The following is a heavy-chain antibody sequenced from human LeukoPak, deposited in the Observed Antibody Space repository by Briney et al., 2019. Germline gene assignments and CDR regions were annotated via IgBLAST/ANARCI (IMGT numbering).Heavy chain of an antibody. D-gene: IGHD4-11*01. J-gene: IGHJ4*02. CDR3: VRGYSTSLAPFDY. CDR1: GYTFTSYH. Sequence: ASVKVSCKASGYTFTSYHMHWVRQAPGQGLEWMGIINPSGGSTSYAQKFQGRVTLTKDTSTSTVYMELSSLRSEETAPYYCVRGYSTSLAPFDYWGQGTLVTVSS. V-gene: IGHV1-46*01. CDR2: INPSGGST.